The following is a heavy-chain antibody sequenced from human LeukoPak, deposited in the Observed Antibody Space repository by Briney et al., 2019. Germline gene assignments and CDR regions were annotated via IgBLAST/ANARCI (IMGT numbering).Heavy chain of an antibody. CDR1: GFTFSSYE. CDR2: ISSSGTTT. J-gene: IGHJ4*02. D-gene: IGHD1-26*01. CDR3: ARDEVGATTEFDY. Sequence: GGSLRLSCAASGFTFSSYEMNWVRQAPGKGLEWVSYISSSGTTTFYADSVKGRFTISRDNAKNSLYLQMNSLRAEDTAVYYCARDEVGATTEFDYWGQGTLVTVSS. V-gene: IGHV3-48*03.